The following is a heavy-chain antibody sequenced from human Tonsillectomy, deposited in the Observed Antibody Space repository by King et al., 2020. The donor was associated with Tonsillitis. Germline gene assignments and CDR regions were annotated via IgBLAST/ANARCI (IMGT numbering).Heavy chain of an antibody. CDR3: AKNFDY. CDR2: ISYDGSNK. J-gene: IGHJ4*02. V-gene: IGHV3-30*18. Sequence: VQLVESGGGVVQPGRSLRLSCAASGFTFSSYGMHWVRQAPGKGLEWVEVISYDGSNKYYATSVKGRFTISRDNSKNTLYLQMNSLRAEDTAVYYCAKNFDYWGQGTLVTVSS. CDR1: GFTFSSYG.